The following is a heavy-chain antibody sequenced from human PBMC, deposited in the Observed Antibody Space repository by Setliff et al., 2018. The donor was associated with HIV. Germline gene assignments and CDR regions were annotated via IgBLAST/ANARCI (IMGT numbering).Heavy chain of an antibody. V-gene: IGHV3-21*01. CDR1: GFTFSSHQ. D-gene: IGHD4-4*01. CDR2: LSGSSSYW. Sequence: PGGSLRLSCAASGFTFSSHQMSWVRQTPGKGLEWVSSLSGSSSYWKYADSVKGRFTISRDNAKNSLYLQMSSLRAEDTAVYYCAREIRAGNYPPYNYYFYMDVWGKGTTVTVSS. CDR3: AREIRAGNYPPYNYYFYMDV. J-gene: IGHJ6*03.